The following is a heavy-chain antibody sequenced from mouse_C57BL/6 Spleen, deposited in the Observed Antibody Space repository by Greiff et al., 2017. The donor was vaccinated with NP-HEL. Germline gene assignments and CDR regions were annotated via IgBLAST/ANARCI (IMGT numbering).Heavy chain of an antibody. CDR2: ILPGSGST. D-gene: IGHD2-3*01. CDR3: SRRNIYEGYYVFAY. Sequence: VQLQQSGAELMKPGASVKLSCKATGYTFTGYWIEWVKQRPGHGLEWIGEILPGSGSTNYNAQFKGKATFTADPSSNTAYMQHSSLTTEDSAIYYCSRRNIYEGYYVFAYWGQGTLVTVSA. J-gene: IGHJ3*01. V-gene: IGHV1-9*01. CDR1: GYTFTGYW.